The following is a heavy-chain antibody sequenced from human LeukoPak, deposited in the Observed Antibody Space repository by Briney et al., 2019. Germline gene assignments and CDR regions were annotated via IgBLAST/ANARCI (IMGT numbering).Heavy chain of an antibody. V-gene: IGHV3-23*01. CDR3: AKDVAVAGRVIRAFDI. J-gene: IGHJ3*02. Sequence: GGSLRLSCAASGFTFSSYAMSWVRQAPGKGLEWVSAISGSGGSTYYADSVKGRFTISRDNSKNTLYLQMSSLRAEDTAVYYCAKDVAVAGRVIRAFDIWGQGTMVTVSS. CDR2: ISGSGGST. CDR1: GFTFSSYA. D-gene: IGHD6-19*01.